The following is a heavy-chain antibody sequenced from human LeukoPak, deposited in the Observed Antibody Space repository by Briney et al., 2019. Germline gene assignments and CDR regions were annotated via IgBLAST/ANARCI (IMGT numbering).Heavy chain of an antibody. D-gene: IGHD2-15*01. J-gene: IGHJ6*03. V-gene: IGHV3-30*14. CDR1: GFTFSSYA. CDR2: ISYDGSNK. Sequence: PGGSLRLSCAASGFTFSSYAMHWVRQAPGKGLEWVTVISYDGSNKYYADSVKGRFTISRDNSKNTLYLQMNSLRAEDTAVYYCARGGGWGLRTAATYPLNYYYMDVWGKGTTVTISS. CDR3: ARGGGWGLRTAATYPLNYYYMDV.